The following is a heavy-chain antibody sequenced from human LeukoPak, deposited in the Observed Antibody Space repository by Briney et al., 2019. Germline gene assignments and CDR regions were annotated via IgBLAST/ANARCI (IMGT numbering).Heavy chain of an antibody. J-gene: IGHJ5*02. CDR2: IYYSGST. CDR3: ARDGVYDWFDP. D-gene: IGHD2-8*01. V-gene: IGHV4-59*01. Sequence: SETLSLTCTVSGGSISSYYWSWIRQPPGKGLEWIGYIYYSGSTNYNPSLKSRVTISVDTSKNQFSLKLSSVTAADTAVYYCARDGVYDWFDPWGQGTLVTVSS. CDR1: GGSISSYY.